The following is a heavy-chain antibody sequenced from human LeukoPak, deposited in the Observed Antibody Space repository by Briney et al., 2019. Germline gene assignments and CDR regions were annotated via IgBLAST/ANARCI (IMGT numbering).Heavy chain of an antibody. CDR2: INPNSGNT. CDR1: GGTFSSYA. D-gene: IGHD3-10*01. Sequence: GASVKVSCKASGGTFSSYAISWVRQAPGQGLEWMGWINPNSGNTGYAQKFQGRVTMTRNTSISTAYMELSSLRSEDTAVYYCARGSGFYGSGSVDPWGQGTLVTVSS. CDR3: ARGSGFYGSGSVDP. V-gene: IGHV1-8*02. J-gene: IGHJ5*02.